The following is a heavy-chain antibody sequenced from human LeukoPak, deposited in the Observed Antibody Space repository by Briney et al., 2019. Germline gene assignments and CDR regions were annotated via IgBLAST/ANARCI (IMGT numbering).Heavy chain of an antibody. CDR3: AKDLEYGDYVRGDAFDI. V-gene: IGHV3-30*18. CDR1: GFTFSTYG. Sequence: GGSLRLSCAASGFTFSTYGMHWVRQAPGKGLEWVAVISYDGSNRYYTDSVKGRFTISRDNSKNTLYLQMNSLRAEDTAVYYCAKDLEYGDYVRGDAFDIWGQGTMVTVSS. CDR2: ISYDGSNR. J-gene: IGHJ3*02. D-gene: IGHD4-17*01.